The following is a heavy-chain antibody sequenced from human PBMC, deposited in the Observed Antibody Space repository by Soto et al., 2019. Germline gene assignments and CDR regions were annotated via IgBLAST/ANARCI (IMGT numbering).Heavy chain of an antibody. V-gene: IGHV1-69*13. CDR1: GGTFSSYA. Sequence: GASVKVSCKASGGTFSSYAISWVRQAPGQGLEWMGEIIPIFGTANYAQKFQGRVTITADESTSTAYMELSSLRSEDTAVYYCARGDIVLVPAAKGQHPYYYYGMDVWGQGTTVTVSS. CDR3: ARGDIVLVPAAKGQHPYYYYGMDV. CDR2: IIPIFGTA. J-gene: IGHJ6*02. D-gene: IGHD2-2*01.